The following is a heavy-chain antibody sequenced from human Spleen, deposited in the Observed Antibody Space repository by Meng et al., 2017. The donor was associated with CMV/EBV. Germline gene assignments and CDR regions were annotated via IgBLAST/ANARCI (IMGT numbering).Heavy chain of an antibody. CDR2: IIPVLADT. CDR3: ARAWRVTAAMDV. J-gene: IGHJ6*02. CDR1: GGTFNSFA. D-gene: IGHD4-11*01. V-gene: IGHV1-69*10. Sequence: SVKVSFKAFGGTFNSFAINWVRQAPGQGLEWMGVIIPVLADTNYAQKFQDRVTVTADKSTSTAYMELRSLRSEDTAVYYCARAWRVTAAMDVWGQGTTVTVSS.